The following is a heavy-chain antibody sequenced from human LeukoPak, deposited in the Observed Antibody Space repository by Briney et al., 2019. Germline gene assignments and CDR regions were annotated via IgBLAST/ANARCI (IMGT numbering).Heavy chain of an antibody. Sequence: SETLSLTSTVSGGSISSYYWSWIRQPPGKGLEWIGYIYYSGSTNYNPSLKSRVTISVDTSKNQFSLKLSSVTAADTAVYYCARSGPDYGDYELAGWGQGTLVTVSS. J-gene: IGHJ4*02. V-gene: IGHV4-59*01. CDR2: IYYSGST. D-gene: IGHD4-17*01. CDR3: ARSGPDYGDYELAG. CDR1: GGSISSYY.